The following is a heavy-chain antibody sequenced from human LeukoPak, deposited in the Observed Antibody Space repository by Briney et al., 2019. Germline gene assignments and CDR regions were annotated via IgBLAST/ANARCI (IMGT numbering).Heavy chain of an antibody. CDR3: AKDGALSTSWYFYCDY. J-gene: IGHJ4*02. CDR2: ITSSSNTK. V-gene: IGHV3-48*01. CDR1: GFTFTTYG. Sequence: GGSLRLSCSASGFTFTTYGMNWVRQAPGKGLEWISYITSSSNTKYYAGSVRGRFTISRDNARNSLYLQMNSLRAEDTAVYYCAKDGALSTSWYFYCDYWGQGALVTVSS. D-gene: IGHD2-2*01.